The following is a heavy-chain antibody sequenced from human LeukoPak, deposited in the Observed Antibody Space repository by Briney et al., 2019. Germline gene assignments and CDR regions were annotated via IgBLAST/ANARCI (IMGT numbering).Heavy chain of an antibody. D-gene: IGHD6-19*01. CDR1: GGSISSSSYY. V-gene: IGHV4-39*01. J-gene: IGHJ4*02. CDR3: ARVGIAVALSNFDY. Sequence: SETLSLTCTVSGGSISSSSYYWGWIRQPPGKGLEWIGSIYYSGGTYYNPSLKSRVTISVDTSKNQFSLKLSSVTAADTAVYYCARVGIAVALSNFDYWGQGTLVTVSS. CDR2: IYYSGGT.